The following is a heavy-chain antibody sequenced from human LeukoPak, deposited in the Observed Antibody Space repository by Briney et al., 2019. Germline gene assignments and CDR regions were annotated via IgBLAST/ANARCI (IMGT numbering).Heavy chain of an antibody. CDR2: IYYSGST. Sequence: PSQTLSLTCTVSGGSISSGDYYWSWIRQPPGKGLDWIGYIYYSGSTYYNPFLKSRVTISVDTSKNQFSLKLSSVTAADTAVYYCARVYCSGGSCYSGGWSNFDYWGQGTLVTVSS. J-gene: IGHJ4*02. D-gene: IGHD2-15*01. V-gene: IGHV4-30-4*01. CDR3: ARVYCSGGSCYSGGWSNFDY. CDR1: GGSISSGDYY.